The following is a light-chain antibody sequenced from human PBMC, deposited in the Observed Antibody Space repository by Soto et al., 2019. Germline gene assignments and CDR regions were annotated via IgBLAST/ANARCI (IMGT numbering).Light chain of an antibody. CDR2: LAS. CDR3: QQYGTSPFT. Sequence: EIVLTQSPGTLSLSPGERATLSCRASQSVSSSYLAWYQQKPGQAPRLLIYLASSRATGVPDRFSGSGSGTDFILTISRLEAEDFAVSYCQQYGTSPFTFGQGTMLEIK. V-gene: IGKV3-20*01. J-gene: IGKJ2*01. CDR1: QSVSSSY.